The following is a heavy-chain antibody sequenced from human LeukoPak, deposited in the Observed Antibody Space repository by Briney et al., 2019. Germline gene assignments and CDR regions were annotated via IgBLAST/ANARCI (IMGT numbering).Heavy chain of an antibody. V-gene: IGHV4-34*01. CDR1: GGSFSGYY. D-gene: IGHD6-13*01. Sequence: SETLSLTCAVYGGSFSGYYWSWIRQPPGKGLEWIGEINHSGSANYNPSLKSRVTISLDTSKSRFSLKLSSVTAADTAVYYCARGGIAAAGTRTTPFDHWGQGTLVTVSS. CDR2: INHSGSA. CDR3: ARGGIAAAGTRTTPFDH. J-gene: IGHJ4*02.